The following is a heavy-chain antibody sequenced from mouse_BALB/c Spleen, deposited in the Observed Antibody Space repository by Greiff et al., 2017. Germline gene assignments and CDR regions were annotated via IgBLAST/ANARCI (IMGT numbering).Heavy chain of an antibody. Sequence: VQLQQSGAELVKPGASVKLSCTASGFNIKDTYMNWVKQRPEQGLEWIGRIDPANGNTKYDPKFQGKATITADTSSNTAYLQLSSLTSEDTAVYYCARGSSGYWFADWGQGTLVTVSA. CDR3: ARGSSGYWFAD. CDR1: GFNIKDTY. J-gene: IGHJ3*01. D-gene: IGHD3-1*01. CDR2: IDPANGNT. V-gene: IGHV14-3*02.